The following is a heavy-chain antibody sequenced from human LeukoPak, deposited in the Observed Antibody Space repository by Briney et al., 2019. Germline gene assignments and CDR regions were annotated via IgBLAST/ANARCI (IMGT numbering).Heavy chain of an antibody. V-gene: IGHV3-30*02. J-gene: IGHJ4*02. CDR1: GFTFSSYG. CDR3: ARDIGGGGYSYGSPDY. Sequence: GGSLRLSCAASGFTFSSYGMHWVRQAPGKGLEWVAFIRYDGSNKYYADSVKGRFTISRDNSKNTLYLQMNSLRAEDTAVYYCARDIGGGGYSYGSPDYWGQGTLVTVSP. D-gene: IGHD5-18*01. CDR2: IRYDGSNK.